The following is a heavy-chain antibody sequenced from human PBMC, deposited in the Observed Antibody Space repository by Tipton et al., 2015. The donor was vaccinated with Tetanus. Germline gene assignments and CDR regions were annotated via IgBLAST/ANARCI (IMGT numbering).Heavy chain of an antibody. J-gene: IGHJ6*02. V-gene: IGHV4-39*01. Sequence: TLSLTCAVSGASISSAIYYWAWLRQTPGKGLEWIADISYSGATNSNPSLESRVSLSVDMSKNEFSLRLKSVTAADTGAYYCARRAITKAAMDVWGQGATVTVAS. CDR3: ARRAITKAAMDV. CDR1: GASISSAIYY. CDR2: ISYSGAT.